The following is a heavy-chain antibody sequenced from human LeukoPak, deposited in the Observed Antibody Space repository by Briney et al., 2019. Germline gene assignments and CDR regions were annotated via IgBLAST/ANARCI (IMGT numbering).Heavy chain of an antibody. CDR2: ISGTGGST. Sequence: PGGSLRLSCAASGFTFSNYGMSWVRQAPGKGLEWISAISGTGGSTYYADSVKGRFTISRDNSKNTLYPQMNSLRAEDTAIYYCARVWRGNYYDYWGQGTLVTVSS. D-gene: IGHD1-1*01. CDR1: GFTFSNYG. CDR3: ARVWRGNYYDY. V-gene: IGHV3-23*01. J-gene: IGHJ4*02.